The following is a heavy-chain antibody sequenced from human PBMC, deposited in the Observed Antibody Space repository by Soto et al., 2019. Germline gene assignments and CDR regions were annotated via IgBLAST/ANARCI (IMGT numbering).Heavy chain of an antibody. CDR1: GGTFSSYT. CDR3: ARERLEYCGGDCYDHFDY. V-gene: IGHV1-69*04. Sequence: SVKVSCKASGGTFSSYTISWVRQAPGQGLEWMGRIIPILGIANYAQKFQGRVTITADKSTSTAYMELSSLRSEDTAVYYCARERLEYCGGDCYDHFDYWGQGTLVTVSS. CDR2: IIPILGIA. D-gene: IGHD2-21*01. J-gene: IGHJ4*02.